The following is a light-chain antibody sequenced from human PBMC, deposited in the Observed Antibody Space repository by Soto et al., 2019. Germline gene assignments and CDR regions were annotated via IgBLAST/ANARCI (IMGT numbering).Light chain of an antibody. CDR1: ESISTW. CDR3: KKYSRLWS. V-gene: IGKV1-5*03. J-gene: IGKJ1*01. CDR2: GAS. Sequence: DIQMTQSPSSLSASVGDRVTITCRASESISTWLAWYQQKPGKAPKLLIYGASSLESGVPPRFSGDGSETEFTLTVSSLQRDDFGTYYCKKYSRLWSFGEGTKVEIE.